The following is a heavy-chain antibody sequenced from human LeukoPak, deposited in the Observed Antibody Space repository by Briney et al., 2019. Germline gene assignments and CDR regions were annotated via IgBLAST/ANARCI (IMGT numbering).Heavy chain of an antibody. D-gene: IGHD3-10*01. CDR3: AKDQTMVRGVYFDY. Sequence: GGSLRLSCAASGFTLSNYAMNWVRQAPGKGLEWVSAISGSGGTTYYADSVKGRFTISRDNSKNTLYLQMNSLRAEDTAVYYCAKDQTMVRGVYFDYWGQGTLVTVSS. CDR2: ISGSGGTT. J-gene: IGHJ4*02. CDR1: GFTLSNYA. V-gene: IGHV3-23*01.